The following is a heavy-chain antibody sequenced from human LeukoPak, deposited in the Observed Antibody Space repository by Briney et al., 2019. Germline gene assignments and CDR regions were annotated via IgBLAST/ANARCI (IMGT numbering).Heavy chain of an antibody. V-gene: IGHV4-4*07. J-gene: IGHJ5*01. CDR3: ARARNTAEYNWFDS. Sequence: PSETLSLTCTVSGGSISTYYWSWIRQPAGKGLEWIGRIKTSGNTNYNPSLKSRATMSVDRSRSQYSLKLTSVTAADTAVYYCARARNTAEYNWFDSWGQGTLVTVSS. CDR2: IKTSGNT. CDR1: GGSISTYY. D-gene: IGHD6-6*01.